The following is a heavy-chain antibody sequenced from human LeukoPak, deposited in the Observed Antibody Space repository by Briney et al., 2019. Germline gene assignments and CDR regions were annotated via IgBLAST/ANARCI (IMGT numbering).Heavy chain of an antibody. CDR2: IFHGGNT. J-gene: IGHJ3*02. CDR3: SRLTGYCSGIRCYPNAFDI. CDR1: GYSISSHNW. Sequence: SGTLSLTCAVSGYSISSHNWWSWVRQPPGKGLEWIAEIFHGGNTNYNPSLKSRGTISMDTSKNQFSLRVTSVTAADKSVYYCSRLTGYCSGIRCYPNAFDIWGQGTTGTVSS. V-gene: IGHV4-4*02. D-gene: IGHD2-2*01.